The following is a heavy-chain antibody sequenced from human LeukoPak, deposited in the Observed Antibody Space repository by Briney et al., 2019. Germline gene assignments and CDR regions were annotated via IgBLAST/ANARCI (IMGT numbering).Heavy chain of an antibody. D-gene: IGHD5-12*01. CDR2: IYYSGST. CDR1: GGSISSYY. CDR3: ARAGYSCYDFYFGY. J-gene: IGHJ4*02. Sequence: SETLSLTCTVSGGSISSYYWSWIRQPPGKGLEWIGYIYYSGSTNYNPSLKSRVTISLETYYNQFFLKLSSVTTADTAGYYCARAGYSCYDFYFGYWGQGTLVTVSS. V-gene: IGHV4-59*01.